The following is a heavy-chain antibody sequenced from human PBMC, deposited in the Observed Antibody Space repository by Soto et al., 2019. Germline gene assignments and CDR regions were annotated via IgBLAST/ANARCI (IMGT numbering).Heavy chain of an antibody. Sequence: SETLSLTCTVSGGSISSYYWSWIRQPPGKGLEWIGYIYYSGSTNCNPSLKSRVTISVDTSKNQFSLKLSSVTAADTAVYYCARETLAATPEYYYYYMDVWGKGTTVTVSS. J-gene: IGHJ6*03. V-gene: IGHV4-59*01. CDR1: GGSISSYY. D-gene: IGHD2-15*01. CDR2: IYYSGST. CDR3: ARETLAATPEYYYYYMDV.